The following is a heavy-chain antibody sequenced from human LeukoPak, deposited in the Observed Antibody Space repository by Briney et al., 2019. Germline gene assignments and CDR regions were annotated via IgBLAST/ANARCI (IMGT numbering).Heavy chain of an antibody. V-gene: IGHV4-59*01. CDR3: ATSANWGSRWYFDL. CDR2: IYFSGST. J-gene: IGHJ2*01. CDR1: GGSISSYY. D-gene: IGHD7-27*01. Sequence: SETLSLTCTVSGGSISSYYWSWIRQPPGKGLEWIGYIYFSGSTNYNPSLKSRVTISVDTSKNQFSLKLNSVTAADTAVYYCATSANWGSRWYFDLWGRGTLVTVSS.